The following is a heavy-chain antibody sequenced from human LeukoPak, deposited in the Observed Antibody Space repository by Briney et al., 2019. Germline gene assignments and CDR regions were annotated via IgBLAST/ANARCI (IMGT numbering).Heavy chain of an antibody. J-gene: IGHJ2*01. V-gene: IGHV3-21*01. CDR2: ISGSSSYI. CDR1: GFTFSSYS. Sequence: GGSLRLSCAASGFTFSSYSMNWVRQAPGKGLEWVSSISGSSSYIYYADSVKGRFTISRDNAKNSLFLQMNSPGAEDTAVYYCARDETDNWYFDLWGRGTLVTVSS. CDR3: ARDETDNWYFDL.